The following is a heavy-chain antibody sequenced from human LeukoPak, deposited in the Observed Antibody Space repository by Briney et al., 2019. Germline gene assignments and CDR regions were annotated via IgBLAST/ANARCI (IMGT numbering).Heavy chain of an antibody. CDR2: IYPGDSDT. D-gene: IGHD1-26*01. Sequence: GESLKISCKGSGYSFTSYWIGWVRQMPGKGLEWMGIIYPGDSDTRYSPSFQGQVTISADKSISTAYLQWSSLKASDTAMCYCARQRYSGSYNRYFDYWGQGTLVTVSS. V-gene: IGHV5-51*01. CDR1: GYSFTSYW. J-gene: IGHJ4*02. CDR3: ARQRYSGSYNRYFDY.